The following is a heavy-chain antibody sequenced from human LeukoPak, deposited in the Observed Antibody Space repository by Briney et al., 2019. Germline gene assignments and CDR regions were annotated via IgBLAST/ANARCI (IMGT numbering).Heavy chain of an antibody. V-gene: IGHV3-30*02. D-gene: IGHD1-26*01. CDR3: AKDPVGPYGRVFDY. CDR1: GFTFSSYG. J-gene: IGHJ4*02. Sequence: GGSLRLSCAASGFTFSSYGMHWVRQAPGKGLEWVAFIRYDGSNKYYADSVKGRFTVSRDNSKNTLYLQMNSLRAEDTAVYYCAKDPVGPYGRVFDYWGQGTLVTVSS. CDR2: IRYDGSNK.